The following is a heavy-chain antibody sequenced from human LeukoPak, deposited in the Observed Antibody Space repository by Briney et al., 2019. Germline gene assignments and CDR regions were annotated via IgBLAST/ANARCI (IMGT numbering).Heavy chain of an antibody. V-gene: IGHV4-59*11. D-gene: IGHD5-24*01. CDR1: GGSLSVHY. CDR3: ARVSRDGYNWEDFDY. Sequence: PSETLSLTCTVSGGSLSVHYWNWIRQTPGKGLEWIGHIYYTGATTYNPSLKSPVSISVDTSKNQFSLRLTSVTAADTAGYYCARVSRDGYNWEDFDYWGQGTLVTVSS. CDR2: IYYTGAT. J-gene: IGHJ4*02.